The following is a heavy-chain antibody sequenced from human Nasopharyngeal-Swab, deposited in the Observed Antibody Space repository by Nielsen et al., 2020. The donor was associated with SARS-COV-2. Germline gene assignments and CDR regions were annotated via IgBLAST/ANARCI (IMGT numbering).Heavy chain of an antibody. CDR3: ARELAAAGTGGN. CDR2: IWYDGSNK. V-gene: IGHV3-33*01. D-gene: IGHD6-13*01. CDR1: GFTFSSYG. J-gene: IGHJ4*02. Sequence: GESLMISCAASGFTFSSYGMHWVRQAPGKGLEWVAVIWYDGSNKYYADSVKGRFTISRDNSKNTLYLQMNSLRAEDTAVYYCARELAAAGTGGNWGQGTLVTVSS.